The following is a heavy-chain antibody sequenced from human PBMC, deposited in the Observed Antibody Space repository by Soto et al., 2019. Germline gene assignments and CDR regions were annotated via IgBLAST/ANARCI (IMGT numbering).Heavy chain of an antibody. D-gene: IGHD4-17*01. V-gene: IGHV3-74*01. CDR2: INSDGSST. CDR1: GFTFSSYW. J-gene: IGHJ6*02. CDR3: AKDHGDYFGVQNYSYYGMDV. Sequence: PGESLRLSWAASGFTFSSYWMHWGRQAPGKGLVWVSRINSDGSSTSYADSVKGRFTISRDNAKNTLYLQMNSLRAEDTAVYYCAKDHGDYFGVQNYSYYGMDVWGQGTTVSVSS.